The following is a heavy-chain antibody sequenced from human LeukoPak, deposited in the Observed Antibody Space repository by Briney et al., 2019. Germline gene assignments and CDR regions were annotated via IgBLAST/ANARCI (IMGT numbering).Heavy chain of an antibody. V-gene: IGHV4-34*01. CDR1: GGSFSGYY. CDR3: ASIWDYYYYMDV. CDR2: INHSGST. D-gene: IGHD3-16*01. J-gene: IGHJ6*03. Sequence: SETLSLTCAVYGGSFSGYYWSWIRQPPGKGLEWIGEINHSGSTNYNPSLKSRVTISVDTSKNQFSLKLSSVTAADTAVYYCASIWDYYYYMDVWGKGTTVTVSS.